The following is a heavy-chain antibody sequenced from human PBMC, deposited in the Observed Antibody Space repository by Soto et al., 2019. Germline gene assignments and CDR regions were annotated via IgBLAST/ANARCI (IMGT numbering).Heavy chain of an antibody. Sequence: GGSLRLSCAASGFTFSSYAMSWVRQAPGKGLEWVSAISGSGGSTYYADSVKGRFTISRDNSKNTLYLQMNSLRAEDTAVYYCAKGADGRIAVAGYFDYWGQGTLVTVSS. J-gene: IGHJ4*02. CDR3: AKGADGRIAVAGYFDY. D-gene: IGHD6-19*01. CDR2: ISGSGGST. CDR1: GFTFSSYA. V-gene: IGHV3-23*01.